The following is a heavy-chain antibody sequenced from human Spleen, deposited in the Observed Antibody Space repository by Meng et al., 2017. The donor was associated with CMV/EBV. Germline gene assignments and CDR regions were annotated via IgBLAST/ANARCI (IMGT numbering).Heavy chain of an antibody. CDR1: GYTFASYD. D-gene: IGHD3-10*01. Sequence: ASVKVSCKASGYTFASYDINWVRQATGQGLEWMGWMNPNSGNTGYAQKFQGRVTMTRNTSISTAYMELSSLTSEDTAVYYCAKGQSYYYGSGSYDYWGQGTLVTVSS. V-gene: IGHV1-8*01. J-gene: IGHJ4*02. CDR2: MNPNSGNT. CDR3: AKGQSYYYGSGSYDY.